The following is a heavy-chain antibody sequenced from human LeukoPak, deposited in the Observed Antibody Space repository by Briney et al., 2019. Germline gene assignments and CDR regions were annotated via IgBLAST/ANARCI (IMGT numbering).Heavy chain of an antibody. CDR2: IRYDGSNK. Sequence: GGSLRLSCAASGFTFSSYGMHWVRQAPGKGLEWVAFIRYDGSNKYYADSVKGRFTISRDNSKNTLYLQMNSLRAEDTAVYYCADGGDYGSGSISDYWGQGTLVTVSS. J-gene: IGHJ4*02. CDR3: ADGGDYGSGSISDY. CDR1: GFTFSSYG. V-gene: IGHV3-30*02. D-gene: IGHD3-10*01.